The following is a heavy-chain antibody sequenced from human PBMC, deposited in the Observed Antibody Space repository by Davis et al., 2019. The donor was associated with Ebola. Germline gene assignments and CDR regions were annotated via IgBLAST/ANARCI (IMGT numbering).Heavy chain of an antibody. V-gene: IGHV4-39*07. CDR3: ARDRSGYYDFWSGYPGWFDP. D-gene: IGHD3-3*01. CDR1: GGSISSSSYY. Sequence: MPSETLSLTCTVSGGSISSSSYYWGWIRQPPGKGLEWIGSIYYNGSTYYNPSLKSRVTISVDTSKNQFSLKLSSVTAADTAVYYCARDRSGYYDFWSGYPGWFDPWGQGTLVTVSS. CDR2: IYYNGST. J-gene: IGHJ5*02.